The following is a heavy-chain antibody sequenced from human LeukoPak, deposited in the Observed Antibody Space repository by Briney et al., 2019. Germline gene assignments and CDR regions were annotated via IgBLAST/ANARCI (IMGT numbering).Heavy chain of an antibody. CDR1: GGSISSSTDY. J-gene: IGHJ4*02. CDR3: ARAVGYFDWLPLFDY. D-gene: IGHD3-9*01. Sequence: SETLSLTCTVSGGSISSSTDYWGWIRQPPWKGLEWIGNIYHSGITYYNPSLKSRVTISVATSKNQFSLKLSSVTAADTAVYYCARAVGYFDWLPLFDYWGQGTLVTVSS. CDR2: IYHSGIT. V-gene: IGHV4-39*07.